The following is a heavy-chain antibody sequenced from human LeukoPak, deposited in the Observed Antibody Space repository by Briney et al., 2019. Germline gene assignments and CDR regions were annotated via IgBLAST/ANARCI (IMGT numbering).Heavy chain of an antibody. CDR1: GFTFSTYG. CDR3: AKRAATVRYFDS. J-gene: IGHJ4*02. V-gene: IGHV3-23*01. D-gene: IGHD6-25*01. CDR2: IAGSGGST. Sequence: GGSLRLSCATSGFTFSTYGMSWVRQAPGKGLEWVSTIAGSGGSTYYADSVKGRLTISRDNSKNMLYLQMDSLRADDTAVYYCAKRAATVRYFDSWGQGTLVTVSS.